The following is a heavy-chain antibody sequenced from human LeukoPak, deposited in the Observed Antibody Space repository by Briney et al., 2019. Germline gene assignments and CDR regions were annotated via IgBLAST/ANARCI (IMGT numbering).Heavy chain of an antibody. CDR2: INHSGST. J-gene: IGHJ4*02. Sequence: PSETPALTCAVSVGSFCGYYWSWIRPPPRKGLEWIWEINHSGSTKYTPSLKSRVTISVDTPKNQFSLKLSAVTAADTAVYYCARGQRYSSSWYPFDYWGQGTLVTVSS. CDR3: ARGQRYSSSWYPFDY. CDR1: VGSFCGYY. V-gene: IGHV4-34*01. D-gene: IGHD6-13*01.